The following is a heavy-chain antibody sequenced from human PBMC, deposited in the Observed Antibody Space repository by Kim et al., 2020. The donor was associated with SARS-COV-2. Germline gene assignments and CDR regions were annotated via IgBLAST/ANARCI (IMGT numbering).Heavy chain of an antibody. Sequence: GGSLRLSCAASGFTFNNYGMHWVRQAPGKGLEWVAVIWNNGSNKYYADSVKGRFTISRDNSKNTLYVHMNSLRAEDTAVDYCASAPSAGSRYSWGQGTLV. CDR3: ASAPSAGSRYS. CDR1: GFTFNNYG. D-gene: IGHD2-15*01. V-gene: IGHV3-33*01. J-gene: IGHJ4*02. CDR2: IWNNGSNK.